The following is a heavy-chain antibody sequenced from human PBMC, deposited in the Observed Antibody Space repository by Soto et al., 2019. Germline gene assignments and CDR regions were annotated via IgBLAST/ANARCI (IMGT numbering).Heavy chain of an antibody. D-gene: IGHD2-15*01. CDR1: GVSFSGYY. J-gene: IGHJ4*02. Sequence: SETLSLTCAVYGVSFSGYYWSWIRQPPGKGLEWIGEINHSGSTNYSPSLRSRVTISLDMSKNQFSLKLSSVTAADTAVYYCARRTIRPYSYWGQGTLVTVSS. CDR2: INHSGST. CDR3: ARRTIRPYSY. V-gene: IGHV4-34*01.